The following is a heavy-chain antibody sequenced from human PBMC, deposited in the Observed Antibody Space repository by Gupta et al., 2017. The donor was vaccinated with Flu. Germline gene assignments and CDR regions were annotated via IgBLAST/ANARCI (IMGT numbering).Heavy chain of an antibody. CDR1: GFTFSSHS. CDR3: AREAAAGTEMYFDY. CDR2: ISSSSSYI. D-gene: IGHD6-13*01. V-gene: IGHV3-21*01. J-gene: IGHJ4*02. Sequence: EVQLVDSGGGLVKPGGSLRLSCAASGFTFSSHSMNWFRQAPGKGLEWVSSISSSSSYIYYADSVKGRFTISRDNAKNSLYLQMNSLRAEDTAVYYCAREAAAGTEMYFDYWGQGTLVTVSS.